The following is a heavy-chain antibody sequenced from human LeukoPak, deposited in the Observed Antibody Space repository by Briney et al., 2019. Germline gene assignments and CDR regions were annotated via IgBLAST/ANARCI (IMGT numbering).Heavy chain of an antibody. D-gene: IGHD6-19*01. Sequence: ASVKVSCKASGYTFTSYGISWVRQAPGQGLEWMGWISAYNGNTNYAQKFQGRVTITADKSTSTAYMELSSLRSEDTAVYYCARDRSSGYSNYFDYWGQGTLVTVSS. CDR1: GYTFTSYG. CDR2: ISAYNGNT. J-gene: IGHJ4*02. V-gene: IGHV1-18*01. CDR3: ARDRSSGYSNYFDY.